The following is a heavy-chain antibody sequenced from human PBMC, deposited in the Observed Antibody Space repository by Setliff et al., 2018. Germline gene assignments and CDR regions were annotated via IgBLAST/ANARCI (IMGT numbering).Heavy chain of an antibody. CDR2: IYSSGST. CDR1: GGSISSGDYY. Sequence: SETLSLTCTVSGGSISSGDYYWSWIRQPPGKGLEWIGYIYSSGSTYYNPSLKSRVSISVDTSKNQFSLKLGSVTAADTAVYYCARESRYYYDNLGTLDYWGQGTLVTVPQ. J-gene: IGHJ4*02. CDR3: ARESRYYYDNLGTLDY. D-gene: IGHD3-22*01. V-gene: IGHV4-30-4*08.